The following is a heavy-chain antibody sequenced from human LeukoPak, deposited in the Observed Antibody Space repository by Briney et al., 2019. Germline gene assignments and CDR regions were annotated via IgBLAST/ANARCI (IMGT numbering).Heavy chain of an antibody. D-gene: IGHD2-15*01. Sequence: SETLSLTCTVSGGSISSYYWSWIRQPPGKGLEWIGYIYYSGSTNYNPSLKSRVTISVDKSKNQFSLKLSSVTAADTAVYYCARLGGSHGYFQHWGQGTLVTVSS. V-gene: IGHV4-59*12. J-gene: IGHJ1*01. CDR3: ARLGGSHGYFQH. CDR1: GGSISSYY. CDR2: IYYSGST.